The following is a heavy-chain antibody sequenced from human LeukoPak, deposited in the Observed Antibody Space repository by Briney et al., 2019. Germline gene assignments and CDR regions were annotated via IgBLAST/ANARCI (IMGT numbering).Heavy chain of an antibody. D-gene: IGHD6-13*01. CDR3: ASLRNYIATGEP. CDR2: IYHTGSP. Sequence: SETLSLTCAVSGGSISSSNWWSWVRQPPGKGLEWIGEIYDGGIGEIYHTGSPNYNPSLKGRVAISIDKSKNQFSLKLSSVTAADTAVYYCASLRNYIATGEPWGQGALVTVSS. V-gene: IGHV4-4*02. J-gene: IGHJ4*02. CDR1: GGSISSSNW.